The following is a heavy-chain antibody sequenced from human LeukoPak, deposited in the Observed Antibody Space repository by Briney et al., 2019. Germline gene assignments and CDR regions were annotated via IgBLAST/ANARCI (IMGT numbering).Heavy chain of an antibody. V-gene: IGHV4-59*08. CDR1: GGSFSGYY. J-gene: IGHJ4*02. CDR2: VYYSGST. D-gene: IGHD4-23*01. CDR3: ARLLGGNYYFDY. Sequence: SETLSLTCAVYGGSFSGYYWSWIRQPPGKGLEWIGFVYYSGSTNYNPSLRSRVTISVDTSKNQFSLNLSSVTAADTAVYYCARLLGGNYYFDYWGQGTLVTVSS.